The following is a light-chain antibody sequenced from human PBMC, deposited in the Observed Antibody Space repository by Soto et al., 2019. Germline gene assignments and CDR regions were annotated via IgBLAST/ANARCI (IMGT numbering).Light chain of an antibody. J-gene: IGKJ1*01. CDR2: AAS. CDR1: QSISTY. CDR3: HQNYNLPPWT. Sequence: DIQMTQFPPSLSASVGDTITITCRASQSISTYLDWYQVRPGKAPKVLIYAASTLQVGVPSRFSGSGSGTDFTLTINSLQPEDFATYYCHQNYNLPPWTFGQGTKVEIK. V-gene: IGKV1-39*01.